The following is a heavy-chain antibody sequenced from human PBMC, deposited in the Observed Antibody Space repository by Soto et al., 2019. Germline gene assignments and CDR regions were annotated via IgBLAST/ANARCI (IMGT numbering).Heavy chain of an antibody. CDR1: GFTFSNAW. CDR3: TTGYYYDSSGYYYGFV. V-gene: IGHV3-15*01. Sequence: GGSPRLSCAASGFTFSNAWMSWVRQAPGEGLEWVGRIKSKTDGGTTDYAAPVKGRFTISRDDSKNTLYLQMNSLKTEDTAVYYCTTGYYYDSSGYYYGFVWGQGTTVTVSS. D-gene: IGHD3-22*01. J-gene: IGHJ6*02. CDR2: IKSKTDGGTT.